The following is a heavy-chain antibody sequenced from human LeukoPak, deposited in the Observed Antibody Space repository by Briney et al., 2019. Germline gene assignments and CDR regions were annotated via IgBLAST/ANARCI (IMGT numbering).Heavy chain of an antibody. J-gene: IGHJ4*02. CDR3: ARSGSGYLRYYFDH. D-gene: IGHD5-12*01. V-gene: IGHV4-39*07. CDR1: GGSISSSSYY. Sequence: PSETLSLTCTVSGGSISSSSYYWGWIRQPPGKGLEWIGSMYSSGSTYYNPSPKSRVTISVDTSKNQFSLKLSSVTAADTAVYYCARSGSGYLRYYFDHWGQGTLVTVSS. CDR2: MYSSGST.